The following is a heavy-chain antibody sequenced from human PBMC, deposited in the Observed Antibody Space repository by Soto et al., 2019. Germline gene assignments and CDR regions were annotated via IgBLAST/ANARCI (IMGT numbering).Heavy chain of an antibody. V-gene: IGHV1-2*04. J-gene: IGHJ4*02. D-gene: IGHD5-12*01. CDR2: INPNSGGT. CDR3: ARGGFNPTHNRPLTY. CDR1: GYTFTGYY. Sequence: ASVKVSCKASGYTFTGYYMHWVRQAPGQGLEWMGWINPNSGGTNYAQKFQGWVTMTRDTSISTAYMELSRLRSDDTAVYYCARGGFNPTHNRPLTYLGQGTLVTFSS.